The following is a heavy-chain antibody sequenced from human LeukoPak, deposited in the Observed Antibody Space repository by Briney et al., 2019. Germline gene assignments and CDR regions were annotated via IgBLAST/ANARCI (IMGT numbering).Heavy chain of an antibody. V-gene: IGHV4-4*07. CDR2: IYHNGGT. D-gene: IGHD7-27*01. J-gene: IGHJ4*02. Sequence: SGTLSLTCTVSGGSFSNSYWSWIRQAAGKGLEWIGRIYHNGGTNDNPSLKSRVTMSADTSKNQFSLKLTSVTAAGTAIYFCARDVGTGMAAAFDDWGPGTLVIVSS. CDR3: ARDVGTGMAAAFDD. CDR1: GGSFSNSY.